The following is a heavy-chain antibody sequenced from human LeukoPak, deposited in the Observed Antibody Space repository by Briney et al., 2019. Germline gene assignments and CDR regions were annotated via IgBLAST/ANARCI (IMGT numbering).Heavy chain of an antibody. J-gene: IGHJ4*02. Sequence: PSETLSLTCTVSGVSISSSNSYWGWIRQPPGKGLEWIGSIYHSGSTYYNPSLKSRVTISVDTSKNQFSLKLSSVTAADTAVYYCARSMVVRGVISPFDYWGQGTLVTVSS. CDR2: IYHSGST. CDR3: ARSMVVRGVISPFDY. CDR1: GVSISSSNSY. D-gene: IGHD3-10*01. V-gene: IGHV4-39*07.